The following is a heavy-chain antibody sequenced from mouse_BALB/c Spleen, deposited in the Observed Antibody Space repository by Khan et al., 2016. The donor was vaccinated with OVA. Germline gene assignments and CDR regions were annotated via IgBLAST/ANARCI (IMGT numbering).Heavy chain of an antibody. CDR2: ITPSSGYT. V-gene: IGHV1-7*01. CDR3: ARDRIDY. Sequence: QVQLQQSGAELAKPGASVKMSCMASGYTFTSYWMHWVKQRPGQGLEWIAYITPSSGYTEYNQNFKDKATLTADKSSSTAYMQLSSLTSEDSAFYYGARDRIDYWGQGTTLTVSS. J-gene: IGHJ2*01. CDR1: GYTFTSYW.